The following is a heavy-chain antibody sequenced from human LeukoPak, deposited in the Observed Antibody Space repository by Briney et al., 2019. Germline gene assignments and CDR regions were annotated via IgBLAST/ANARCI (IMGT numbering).Heavy chain of an antibody. Sequence: SETLSLTCTVSGGSISSYYWSWIRQPAGKGLEWIGRIYTSGSTNYNPSLKSRVTMSVDTSKNQFSLKLSSVTAADTAVYYCERDAPNWDWFDPWGQGTLVTVSS. CDR2: IYTSGST. CDR1: GGSISSYY. V-gene: IGHV4-4*07. CDR3: ERDAPNWDWFDP. D-gene: IGHD3-16*01. J-gene: IGHJ5*02.